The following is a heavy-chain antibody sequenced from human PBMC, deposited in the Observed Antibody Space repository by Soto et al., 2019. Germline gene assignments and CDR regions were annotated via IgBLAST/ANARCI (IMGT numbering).Heavy chain of an antibody. Sequence: GSLRLSCAASGFTFSSYAMSWVRQAPGKGLEWVSAISGSGGSTYYADSVKGRFTISRDNSKNTLYLQMNSLRAEDTAVYYCAKRFLEELQWYYGMDVWGQGTTVTAP. CDR1: GFTFSSYA. CDR2: ISGSGGST. J-gene: IGHJ6*02. D-gene: IGHD3-3*01. V-gene: IGHV3-23*01. CDR3: AKRFLEELQWYYGMDV.